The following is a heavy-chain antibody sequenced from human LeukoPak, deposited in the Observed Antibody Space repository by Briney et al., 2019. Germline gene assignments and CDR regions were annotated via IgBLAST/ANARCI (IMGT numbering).Heavy chain of an antibody. J-gene: IGHJ6*04. CDR2: IIPIFGTA. Sequence: SVKVSCKASGGTFSSYAISWVRQAPGQGLEWMGGIIPIFGTANYAQKFQGRVTITADKSTSTAYMELSSLRSEDTAVYYCARRDIVVVVVATYYYGMDVWGKGTTVTVSS. CDR3: ARRDIVVVVVATYYYGMDV. V-gene: IGHV1-69*06. CDR1: GGTFSSYA. D-gene: IGHD2-15*01.